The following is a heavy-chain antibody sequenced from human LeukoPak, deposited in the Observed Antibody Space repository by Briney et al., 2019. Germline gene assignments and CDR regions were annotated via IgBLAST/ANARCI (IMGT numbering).Heavy chain of an antibody. V-gene: IGHV3-21*01. CDR3: ANLPFYDSSGYGDY. D-gene: IGHD3-22*01. CDR1: GFTFSSYS. Sequence: GGSLRLSCAASGFTFSSYSMNWVRQAPGKGLEWVSSISSSSSYIYYADSVKGRFTISRDNAKNSLYLQMNSLRAEDTAVYYCANLPFYDSSGYGDYWGQGTLVTVSS. J-gene: IGHJ4*02. CDR2: ISSSSSYI.